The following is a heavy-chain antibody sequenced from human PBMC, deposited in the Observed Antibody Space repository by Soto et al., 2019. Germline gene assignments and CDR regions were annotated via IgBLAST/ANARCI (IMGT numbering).Heavy chain of an antibody. Sequence: ASVKVSCKASGYSFATYGFSWVRQAPGQGLECVGWISAHNGDTHYSQKFQGRVTLTTDTSTNTGYMELRSLTSDDTAVYFCATEPIYYNDGSGYYPLGHWGQGTLVTVS. V-gene: IGHV1-18*04. CDR2: ISAHNGDT. CDR1: GYSFATYG. D-gene: IGHD3-22*01. J-gene: IGHJ4*02. CDR3: ATEPIYYNDGSGYYPLGH.